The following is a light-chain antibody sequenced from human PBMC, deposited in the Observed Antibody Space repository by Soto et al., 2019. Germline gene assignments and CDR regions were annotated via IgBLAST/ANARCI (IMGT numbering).Light chain of an antibody. Sequence: QSALTQPASVSGSPGQSLTISCTGTSSDVGGYNYVSWYQQHPGKAPKLMIYEVSNRPSGVSNRFSGSKSGNTASLTVSGLQAEDEADYYCSSFTGASTIFGTGTKVTV. CDR1: SSDVGGYNY. J-gene: IGLJ1*01. V-gene: IGLV2-14*01. CDR2: EVS. CDR3: SSFTGASTI.